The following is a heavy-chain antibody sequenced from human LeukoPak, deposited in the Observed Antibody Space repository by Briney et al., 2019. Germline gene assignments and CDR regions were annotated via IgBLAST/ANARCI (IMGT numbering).Heavy chain of an antibody. CDR2: ISAYNGNT. V-gene: IGHV1-18*04. Sequence: ASVKVSRKASGYAFTSYGISWVRQAPGQGLEWMGWISAYNGNTNYAQKLQGRVTMTTDTSTSTAYMELRSLRSDDTAVYYCAREGTTPYYFDYWGQGTLVTVSS. CDR3: AREGTTPYYFDY. CDR1: GYAFTSYG. D-gene: IGHD2-2*01. J-gene: IGHJ4*02.